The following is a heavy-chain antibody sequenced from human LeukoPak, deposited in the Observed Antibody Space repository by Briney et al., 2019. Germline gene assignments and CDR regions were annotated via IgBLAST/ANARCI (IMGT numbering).Heavy chain of an antibody. Sequence: PGGSLRLSCAASGFTFSSYAMSWVRQAPGKGLEWVSTISGTGGSTYYADSVKGQFTISRDNSKNTLYLQMNSLRAEDTAVYYCAKDRVPYSSSSAYFDHWGQGTLVTVSS. CDR1: GFTFSSYA. CDR2: ISGTGGST. CDR3: AKDRVPYSSSSAYFDH. V-gene: IGHV3-23*01. J-gene: IGHJ4*02. D-gene: IGHD6-6*01.